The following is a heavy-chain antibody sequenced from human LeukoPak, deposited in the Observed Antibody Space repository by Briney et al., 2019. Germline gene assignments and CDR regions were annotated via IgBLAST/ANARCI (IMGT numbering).Heavy chain of an antibody. J-gene: IGHJ4*02. CDR1: GFIFSSYW. Sequence: PGGSLRLSCATSGFIFSSYWMHWVRQAPGEGLEWVSAISGSGGSTYYADSVKGRFTISRDNSKNTLYLQMNSLRAEDTAVYYCAKDGGPYGSGSYWFDYWGQGTLVTVSS. D-gene: IGHD3-10*01. V-gene: IGHV3-23*01. CDR3: AKDGGPYGSGSYWFDY. CDR2: ISGSGGST.